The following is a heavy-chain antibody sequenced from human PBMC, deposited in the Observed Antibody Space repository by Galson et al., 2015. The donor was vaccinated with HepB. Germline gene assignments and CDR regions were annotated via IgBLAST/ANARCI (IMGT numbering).Heavy chain of an antibody. D-gene: IGHD3-22*01. CDR2: ISYDGKNY. V-gene: IGHV3-30*18. CDR3: AKDSQVGEYDSGGYYYGWFGP. CDR1: GFTFRTFG. J-gene: IGHJ5*02. Sequence: SLRLSCAASGFTFRTFGMHWVRQAPGKGLEWVRVISYDGKNYYYADSVKGRFTIFRDNSKNTVFLQMNGLRAEDTAMYYCAKDSQVGEYDSGGYYYGWFGPWGQGTLVTVSS.